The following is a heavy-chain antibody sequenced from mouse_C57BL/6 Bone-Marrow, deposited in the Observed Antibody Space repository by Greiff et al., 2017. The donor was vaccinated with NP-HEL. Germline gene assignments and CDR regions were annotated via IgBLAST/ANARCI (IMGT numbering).Heavy chain of an antibody. CDR2: IYPRSGNT. CDR3: ARDSNYVYFDY. Sequence: VQLQQSGAELARPGASVKLSCKASGYTFTSYGISWVSQRTGQGLEWIGEIYPRSGNTYYNEKFKGKATLTADKSSSTAYMGLRSLTSEDSAVYFCARDSNYVYFDYWDQGTTLTVSS. V-gene: IGHV1-81*01. CDR1: GYTFTSYG. J-gene: IGHJ2*01. D-gene: IGHD2-5*01.